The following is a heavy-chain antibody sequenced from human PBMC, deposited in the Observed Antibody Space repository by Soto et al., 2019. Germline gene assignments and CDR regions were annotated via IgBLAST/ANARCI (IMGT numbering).Heavy chain of an antibody. CDR1: GGSITSGGIY. Sequence: QVKLQESGPGLVQPAQTLSLSCTVSGGSITSGGIYWSWLRQHPRQGLEWIGYIYHSGSTTYNPSLTSRVSISVDTSKNQFSLTVTSLTVADTAVYYCARFNSRSGTEYFAYWGQGTLVTVSS. CDR2: IYHSGST. D-gene: IGHD6-19*01. V-gene: IGHV4-31*03. J-gene: IGHJ4*02. CDR3: ARFNSRSGTEYFAY.